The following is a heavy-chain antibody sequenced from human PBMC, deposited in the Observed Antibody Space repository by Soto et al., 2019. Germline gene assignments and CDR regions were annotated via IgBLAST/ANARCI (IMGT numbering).Heavy chain of an antibody. V-gene: IGHV6-1*01. CDR3: ARGYDFWSDLVRLYGMDV. CDR1: GDSVSSNSAA. J-gene: IGHJ6*02. Sequence: SQTLSLTCAISGDSVSSNSAAWNWIRQSPSRGLEWLGRTYYRSKWYNDYAVSVKSRITINPDTSKNQFSLQLNSVTPEDTAVYYCARGYDFWSDLVRLYGMDVWGQGTTVTVSS. CDR2: TYYRSKWYN. D-gene: IGHD3-3*01.